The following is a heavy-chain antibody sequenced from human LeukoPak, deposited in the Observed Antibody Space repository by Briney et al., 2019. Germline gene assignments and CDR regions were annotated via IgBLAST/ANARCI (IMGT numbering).Heavy chain of an antibody. CDR2: TYYRSKSYT. CDR1: GDSLSSNSAA. V-gene: IGHV6-1*01. D-gene: IGHD5-18*01. Sequence: SQTLSLTCALSGDSLSSNSAAWNWLRQSPSRGLEWLGSTYYRSKSYTDSAVCVKSLITINPDTSKHQYYLQLNSVTPEDTAVYYCARDDDRYGHFDCWGQGNLVTVSS. J-gene: IGHJ4*02. CDR3: ARDDDRYGHFDC.